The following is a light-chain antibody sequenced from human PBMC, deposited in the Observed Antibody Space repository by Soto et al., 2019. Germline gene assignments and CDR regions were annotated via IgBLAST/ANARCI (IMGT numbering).Light chain of an antibody. CDR1: SSDFGGYNS. V-gene: IGLV2-8*01. CDR2: EVT. J-gene: IGLJ1*01. Sequence: ALTQPPSASGSPGQSVTISCTGTSSDFGGYNSVSWYQRHPGKAPKLMIYEVTKRPSGVPDRFSGSKSGNTASLTVSGLQAEDESEYYCSSHAVSNNYYRFGTEIKFTVL. CDR3: SSHAVSNNYYR.